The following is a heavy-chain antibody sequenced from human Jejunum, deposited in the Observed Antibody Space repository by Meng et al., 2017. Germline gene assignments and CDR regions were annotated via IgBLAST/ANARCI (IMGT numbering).Heavy chain of an antibody. D-gene: IGHD3-10*01. Sequence: VQLVESGGGLVKPGGCLRLSCAAAGFTFSAYTMHWVRQAPGKGPEWLTAMSYDGDREYYADSVKGRFTISRDNSKNTLYLQMDSLTPEDSAVYYCGREPSFGEHDYWGQGTLVTVSS. J-gene: IGHJ4*02. V-gene: IGHV3-30*01. CDR1: GFTFSAYT. CDR2: MSYDGDRE. CDR3: GREPSFGEHDY.